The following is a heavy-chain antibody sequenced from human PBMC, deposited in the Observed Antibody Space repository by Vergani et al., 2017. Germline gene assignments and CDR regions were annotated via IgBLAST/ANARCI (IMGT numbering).Heavy chain of an antibody. Sequence: EVQLLESGGGLVQAGGSLRLSCAASGFTFTNFAMTWVRQAPGEGLEWVSVIKSDGRTSYAESVRGRFTISRDTSRNAVYLQMNILRVEDTGVYYCTRSECSGTTCYGHYFDLWGHGILVTVSS. CDR3: TRSECSGTTCYGHYFDL. CDR2: IKSDGRT. CDR1: GFTFTNFA. D-gene: IGHD2-15*01. J-gene: IGHJ4*01. V-gene: IGHV3-66*02.